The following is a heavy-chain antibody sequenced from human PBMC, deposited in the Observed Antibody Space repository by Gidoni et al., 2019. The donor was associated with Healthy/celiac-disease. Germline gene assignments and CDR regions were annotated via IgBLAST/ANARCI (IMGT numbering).Heavy chain of an antibody. Sequence: QLQLQESGPGLVKPSETLSLTCTVSGGSISSSSYYWGWIRQPPGKGLEWIGSIYYSGSTYYNPSLKSRVTISVDTSKNQFSLKLSSVTAADTAVYYCARHPAGWELRWRYFDYWGQGTLVTVSS. CDR2: IYYSGST. V-gene: IGHV4-39*01. CDR1: GGSISSSSYY. CDR3: ARHPAGWELRWRYFDY. D-gene: IGHD1-26*01. J-gene: IGHJ4*02.